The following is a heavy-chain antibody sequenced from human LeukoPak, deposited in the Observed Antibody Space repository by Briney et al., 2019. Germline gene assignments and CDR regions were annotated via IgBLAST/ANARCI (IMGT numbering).Heavy chain of an antibody. CDR2: INHSGST. J-gene: IGHJ5*02. D-gene: IGHD6-6*01. CDR3: ARDYSSSSKSSNWFDP. Sequence: SETLSLTCAVYGGSFSGYYWSWIRQPPGKGLEWIGEINHSGSTNYNPSLKSRVTISVDTSKSQFSLKLSSVAAADTAVYYCARDYSSSSKSSNWFDPWGQGTLVTVSS. V-gene: IGHV4-34*01. CDR1: GGSFSGYY.